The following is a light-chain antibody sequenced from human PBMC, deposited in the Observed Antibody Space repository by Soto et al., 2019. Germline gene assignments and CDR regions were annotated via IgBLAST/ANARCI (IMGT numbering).Light chain of an antibody. V-gene: IGKV3-20*01. CDR2: GPS. J-gene: IGKJ4*01. Sequence: DIVLTQSPGTLSLSPGERATLSCRASQGVSSSYLAWYQQKPGQAPRLLIYGPSNRATGIPDRFSGSGSATDFTLTISRLEPEDFAVYYCQQYENSPLTFGGGTTVDIK. CDR3: QQYENSPLT. CDR1: QGVSSSY.